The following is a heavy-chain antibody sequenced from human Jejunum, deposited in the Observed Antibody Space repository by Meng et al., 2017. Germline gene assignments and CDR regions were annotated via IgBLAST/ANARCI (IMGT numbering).Heavy chain of an antibody. CDR2: IYYSGST. J-gene: IGHJ4*02. CDR3: TRVRDGMATIDY. D-gene: IGHD5-24*01. V-gene: IGHV4-39*07. Sequence: LHVTVSDTGLVKPSETLSLTGTVSGGSISSNSYYWGWIRQPPGKGLEWIGGIYYSGSTYYNPSLKSRVTISIDTSKNQFSLRLSSVTAADTAVYYCTRVRDGMATIDYWGQGTLVTVSS. CDR1: GGSISSNSYY.